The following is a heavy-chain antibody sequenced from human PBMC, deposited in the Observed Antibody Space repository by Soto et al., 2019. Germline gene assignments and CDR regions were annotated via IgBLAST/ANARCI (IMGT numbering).Heavy chain of an antibody. D-gene: IGHD3-22*01. CDR3: ARTYDSAFDI. CDR1: GGSISSYY. CDR2: IYYSGST. Sequence: SETLSLTCTVSGGSISSYYWSWIRQPPGKGLEWIGYIYYSGSTNYNPSLKSRVTISVDTSKNQFSLKLSSVTAADTAVYYCARTYDSAFDIWGQGTTVTVSS. J-gene: IGHJ3*02. V-gene: IGHV4-59*01.